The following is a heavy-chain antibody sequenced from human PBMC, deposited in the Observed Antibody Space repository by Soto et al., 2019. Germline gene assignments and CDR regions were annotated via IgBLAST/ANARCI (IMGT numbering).Heavy chain of an antibody. Sequence: ASVKVSCKASGGTFSSYAISWVRQAPGQGLEWMGGIIPIFGTANYAQKFQGRVTITADESTSTAYMELSSLRSEDTAVYYCARDRGVWDGQQWLVLYYYGMDVWGQGTTVTVSS. V-gene: IGHV1-69*13. CDR1: GGTFSSYA. CDR2: IIPIFGTA. D-gene: IGHD6-19*01. J-gene: IGHJ6*02. CDR3: ARDRGVWDGQQWLVLYYYGMDV.